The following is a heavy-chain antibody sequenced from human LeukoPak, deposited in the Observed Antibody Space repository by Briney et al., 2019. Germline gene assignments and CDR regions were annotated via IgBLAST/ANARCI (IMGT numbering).Heavy chain of an antibody. CDR2: IRDSGET. D-gene: IGHD4-17*01. Sequence: GGSLRLSCAGSGFSVSNYYMSWVRQAPGKGLEWVSLIRDSGETFYADSVKGRFTISRDNSKNTMYLQMNRLRVEDTAVYFCTRDRAVTQDWVEFDPWGQGTLVTVSS. J-gene: IGHJ5*02. CDR1: GFSVSNYY. CDR3: TRDRAVTQDWVEFDP. V-gene: IGHV3-66*03.